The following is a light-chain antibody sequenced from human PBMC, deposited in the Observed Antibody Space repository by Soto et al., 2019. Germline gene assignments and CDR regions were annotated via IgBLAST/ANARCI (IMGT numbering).Light chain of an antibody. CDR3: QSYDSSLSGSLV. V-gene: IGLV1-40*01. J-gene: IGLJ2*01. Sequence: QPVLTQPPSVSGAPGQRVTISCTGSSSNIGAGYDVHWYQQLPGTAPKLLIYGNSNRPSGVPDRFSGSKSGTSASLAITGLQAEDEADYDCQSYDSSLSGSLVFGGGTKLTVL. CDR1: SSNIGAGYD. CDR2: GNS.